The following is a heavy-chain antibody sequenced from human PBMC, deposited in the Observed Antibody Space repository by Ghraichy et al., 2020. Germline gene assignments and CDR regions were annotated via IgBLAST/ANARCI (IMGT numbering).Heavy chain of an antibody. V-gene: IGHV3-49*03. CDR3: VRDRPLDY. Sequence: GSLRLSCTASGFTFGDYAMSWFRQSPKKGLEWVGFIRTKADGGTTAYAASVKGRFTISRDDSKSIAYLQMNSLKTEDTAMYYCVRDRPLDYWGQGTLVTVSS. CDR2: IRTKADGGTT. CDR1: GFTFGDYA. J-gene: IGHJ4*02. D-gene: IGHD6-6*01.